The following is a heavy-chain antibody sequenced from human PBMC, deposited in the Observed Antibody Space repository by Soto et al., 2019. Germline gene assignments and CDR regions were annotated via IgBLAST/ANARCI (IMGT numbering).Heavy chain of an antibody. CDR2: IYYSGST. D-gene: IGHD6-13*01. J-gene: IGHJ5*02. CDR1: GGSISSGGYF. V-gene: IGHV4-31*03. CDR3: ARVLTYSSSSWYGWFDP. Sequence: SETLSLTCTVSGGSISSGGYFWSWIRQHPGKGLEWIGYIYYSGSTYYNPSLKSRVTISVDTSKNQFSLKLSSVTAADTAVYYCARVLTYSSSSWYGWFDPWGQGTLVTVSS.